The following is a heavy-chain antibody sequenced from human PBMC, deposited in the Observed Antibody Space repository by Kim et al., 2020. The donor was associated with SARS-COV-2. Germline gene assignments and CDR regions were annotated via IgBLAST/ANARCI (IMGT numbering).Heavy chain of an antibody. Sequence: YAQKFQGRVTMTRDTSISTAYMELSRLRSDDTAVYYCARDADYGGNSYDYWGQGTLVTVSS. CDR3: ARDADYGGNSYDY. D-gene: IGHD4-17*01. J-gene: IGHJ4*02. V-gene: IGHV1-2*02.